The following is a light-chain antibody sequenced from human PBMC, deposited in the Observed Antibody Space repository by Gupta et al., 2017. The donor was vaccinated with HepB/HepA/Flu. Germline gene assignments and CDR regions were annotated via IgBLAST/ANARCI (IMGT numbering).Light chain of an antibody. CDR3: QQTYYTPIT. V-gene: IGKV1-39*01. CDR2: AAS. CDR1: QSIRTY. J-gene: IGKJ5*01. Sequence: DIQMTQSPSSLSASVGDRVTISCRSGQSIRTYLNWYQLKPGKAPKLLIYAASSLQSGVPSRFSGSASGTYFTLTISSLQPEDVATYYCQQTYYTPITFGQGTRLEIK.